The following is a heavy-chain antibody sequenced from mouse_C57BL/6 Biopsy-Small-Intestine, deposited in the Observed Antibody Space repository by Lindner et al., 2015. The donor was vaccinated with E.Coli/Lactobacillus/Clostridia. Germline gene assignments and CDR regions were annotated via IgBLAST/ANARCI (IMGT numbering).Heavy chain of an antibody. D-gene: IGHD2-3*01. CDR1: GYSFTGFF. CDR2: INPYNDNA. J-gene: IGHJ4*01. V-gene: IGHV1-20*01. CDR3: ARSMGGYYDYYAMDY. Sequence: VQLQESGPALVKPGASVKISCKASGYSFTGFFMNWVKQSHGKSLEWIGRINPYNDNAFYNQKFMGKATLTVDKSSSTAHMELRSLTSEDSALYYCARSMGGYYDYYAMDYWGQGTSVTVSS.